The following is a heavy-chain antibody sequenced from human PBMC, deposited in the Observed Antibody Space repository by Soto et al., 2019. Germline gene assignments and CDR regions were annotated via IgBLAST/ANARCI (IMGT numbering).Heavy chain of an antibody. CDR3: AREGGYYGSALDP. D-gene: IGHD3-10*01. Sequence: EVQLVESGGGLVQPGGSLRLSCAASGFTFSMYDMHWVRQATGKGLEWVSGIGTAGDTYYPGSVKGRFTISRENAKNSLYLEMNSPRAGDTAVYYCAREGGYYGSALDPWGQGTLVIVSS. J-gene: IGHJ5*02. CDR2: IGTAGDT. V-gene: IGHV3-13*01. CDR1: GFTFSMYD.